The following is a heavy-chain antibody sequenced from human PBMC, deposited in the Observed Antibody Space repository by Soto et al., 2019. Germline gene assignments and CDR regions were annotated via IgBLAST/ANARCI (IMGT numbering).Heavy chain of an antibody. CDR1: GGSIISSNW. J-gene: IGHJ4*02. V-gene: IGHV4-4*02. CDR2: IYHSGST. CDR3: ARNSTWYKAGYFDY. D-gene: IGHD6-13*01. Sequence: SETLSLTCAVSGGSIISSNWWSWVRQPPGKGLEWIGEIYHSGSTNYNPSLKSRVTMSVDKSKNQFSLKLSSVTAADTAVYYCARNSTWYKAGYFDYWGQGALVTVSS.